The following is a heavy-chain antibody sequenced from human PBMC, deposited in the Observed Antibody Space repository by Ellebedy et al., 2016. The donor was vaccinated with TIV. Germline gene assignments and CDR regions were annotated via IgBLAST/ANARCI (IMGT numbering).Heavy chain of an antibody. CDR3: ARLISIAVADY. V-gene: IGHV4-38-2*01. J-gene: IGHJ4*02. D-gene: IGHD6-19*01. Sequence: MPSETLSLTCSVSGSSISSGNYWGWIRQPPGRGLEWIGSMYHSGSTYFSPSLKSRVTMSVDTSKNQFSLRLSSVTAADTAVYYCARLISIAVADYWGQGTLVPVSS. CDR1: GSSISSGNY. CDR2: MYHSGST.